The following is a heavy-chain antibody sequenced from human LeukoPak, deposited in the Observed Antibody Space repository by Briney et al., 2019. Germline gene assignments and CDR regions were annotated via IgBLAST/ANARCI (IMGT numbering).Heavy chain of an antibody. CDR3: TREYFYDLWSGDAFDI. Sequence: GGSLGLSCTASGFTFGDYAMSWVRQAPGKGLEWVGFIRSKAYGGTTEYAASVRGRFTISRDDSKSIAYLQMNSLKTEDTAVYYCTREYFYDLWSGDAFDIWGQGTMVTVSS. D-gene: IGHD3-3*01. J-gene: IGHJ3*02. CDR2: IRSKAYGGTT. CDR1: GFTFGDYA. V-gene: IGHV3-49*04.